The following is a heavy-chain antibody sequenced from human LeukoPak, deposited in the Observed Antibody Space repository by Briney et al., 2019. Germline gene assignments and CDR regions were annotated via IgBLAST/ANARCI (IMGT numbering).Heavy chain of an antibody. J-gene: IGHJ4*02. V-gene: IGHV1-18*01. Sequence: ASVKVSCKASGYTFTSCGISWVRQAPGQGLEWMGWISAYNGNTNYAQKLQGRVTMATDTSTSTAYMELRTLRPGDTAVYYCARDLDGSGSYYTGYWGQRTLVTVSS. CDR2: ISAYNGNT. CDR3: ARDLDGSGSYYTGY. CDR1: GYTFTSCG. D-gene: IGHD3-10*01.